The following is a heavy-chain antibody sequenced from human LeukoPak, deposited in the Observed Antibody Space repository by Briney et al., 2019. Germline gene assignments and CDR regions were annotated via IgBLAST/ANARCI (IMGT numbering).Heavy chain of an antibody. J-gene: IGHJ4*02. CDR1: GYTFNAYR. D-gene: IGHD4-17*01. Sequence: ASVKVSCKASGYTFNAYRMHWVRQAPGQGLEWMGYIDPNSGDTNYAQKFQGRVTMTRDTSISTAYMELSSLRCDDTAVYYCTRMYDYGDLIPFDYWGQGTLVTVSS. CDR2: IDPNSGDT. V-gene: IGHV1-2*02. CDR3: TRMYDYGDLIPFDY.